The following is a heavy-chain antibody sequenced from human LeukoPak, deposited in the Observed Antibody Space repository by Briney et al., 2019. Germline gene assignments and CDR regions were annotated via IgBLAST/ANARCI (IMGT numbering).Heavy chain of an antibody. J-gene: IGHJ5*02. CDR3: ARIPAAGSMGWFDP. V-gene: IGHV4-59*02. D-gene: IGHD6-13*01. Sequence: SETLSLTCTVSGGSVSSYYWTWIRQPPGKGLEWIGYIFYSGSTYYNPSLKSRVTISLNTSKNQFSLRLASVTAADTAVYFCARIPAAGSMGWFDPWGQGTLVTVSS. CDR2: IFYSGST. CDR1: GGSVSSYY.